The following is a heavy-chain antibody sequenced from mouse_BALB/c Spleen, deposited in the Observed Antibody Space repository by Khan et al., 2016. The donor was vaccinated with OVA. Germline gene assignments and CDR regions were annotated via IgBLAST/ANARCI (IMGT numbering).Heavy chain of an antibody. CDR2: IFPGTGTT. J-gene: IGHJ3*01. Sequence: VQLQESGAELVKPGASVKLSCKTSGYTFTNYWIQWVQQRPGQGLGWIGEIFPGTGTTYYNENFKAKATLTLAPSSSTAYMQPSRLTSEDSAVYGCARGYLGSDEFAYWGQGTLVTVSA. CDR3: ARGYLGSDEFAY. V-gene: IGHV1S132*01. CDR1: GYTFTNYW. D-gene: IGHD3-1*01.